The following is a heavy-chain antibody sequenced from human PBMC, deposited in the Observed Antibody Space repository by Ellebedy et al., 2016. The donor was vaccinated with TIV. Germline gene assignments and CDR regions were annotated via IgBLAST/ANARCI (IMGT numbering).Heavy chain of an antibody. V-gene: IGHV3-30*18. D-gene: IGHD6-13*01. Sequence: GGSLRLSXAASGFTFRRFGMHWVRQAPGKGLEWVAVISSDGSRKYYADSVIDRFTISRDNSKNTLFVQLHSLSAEDTAVYYCAKPSYPNPGYNSSWATYFDYWGQGTLVIVSS. J-gene: IGHJ4*02. CDR3: AKPSYPNPGYNSSWATYFDY. CDR2: ISSDGSRK. CDR1: GFTFRRFG.